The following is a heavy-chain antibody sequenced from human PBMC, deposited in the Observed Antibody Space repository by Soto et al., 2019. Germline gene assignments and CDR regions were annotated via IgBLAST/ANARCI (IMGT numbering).Heavy chain of an antibody. CDR3: ARGISSGWYGPWFGY. V-gene: IGHV4-34*01. CDR1: GGSFSGYY. J-gene: IGHJ4*02. CDR2: INHSGST. D-gene: IGHD6-19*01. Sequence: AETLSLTCAVSGGSFSGYYWSWIRQPPGKGLEWIGEINHSGSTNYNPSLKSRVTISVDTSKNQFSLKLSSVTAADTAVYYCARGISSGWYGPWFGYWGQGTLVTVSS.